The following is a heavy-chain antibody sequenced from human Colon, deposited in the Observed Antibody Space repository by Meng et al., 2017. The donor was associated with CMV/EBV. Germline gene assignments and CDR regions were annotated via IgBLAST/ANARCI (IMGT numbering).Heavy chain of an antibody. D-gene: IGHD5-24*01. CDR2: IYYTGND. J-gene: IGHJ2*01. CDR3: ARMALHWYFDL. V-gene: IGHV4-39*07. CDR1: GDSTSGRSYC. Sequence: QLQGPGPGLLKPSGTLSPTRLVSGDSTSGRSYCGGWIRQPPGKGLEWIASIYYTGNDYHTPSLKSRVTISIDTSNNQFSLRLTSVAAADTAVYYCARMALHWYFDLWGRGTLVTVSS.